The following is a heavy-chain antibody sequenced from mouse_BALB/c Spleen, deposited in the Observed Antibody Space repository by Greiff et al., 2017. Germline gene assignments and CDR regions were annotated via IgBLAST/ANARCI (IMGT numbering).Heavy chain of an antibody. V-gene: IGHV5-6-2*01. D-gene: IGHD2-14*01. Sequence: EVKVVESGGGLVKLGGSLKLSCAASGFTFSSYYMSWVRQTPEKRLELVAAINSNGGSTYYPDTVKGRFTISRDNAKNTLYLQMSSLKSEDTALYYCARRDYRYDGFAYWGQGTLVTVSA. CDR2: INSNGGST. J-gene: IGHJ3*01. CDR3: ARRDYRYDGFAY. CDR1: GFTFSSYY.